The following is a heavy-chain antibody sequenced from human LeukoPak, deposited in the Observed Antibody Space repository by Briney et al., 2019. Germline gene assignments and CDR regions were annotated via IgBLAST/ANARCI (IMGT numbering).Heavy chain of an antibody. CDR3: AKDLRVGTIGGDY. Sequence: GGSLRLSCAASGFTFSSYAMSWIRQAPGKGLEWVSAISGSGGSTYYADSVKGRFTISRDNSKNTLYLQMNSLRAEDTAVYYCAKDLRVGTIGGDYWGQGTLVTVSS. D-gene: IGHD1/OR15-1a*01. CDR1: GFTFSSYA. J-gene: IGHJ4*02. CDR2: ISGSGGST. V-gene: IGHV3-23*01.